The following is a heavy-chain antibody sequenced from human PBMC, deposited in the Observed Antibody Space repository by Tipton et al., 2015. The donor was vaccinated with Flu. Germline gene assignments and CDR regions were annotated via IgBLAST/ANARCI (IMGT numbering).Heavy chain of an antibody. V-gene: IGHV3-23*01. CDR1: GFTFTSNA. CDR2: IGGGGTST. CDR3: AKDPYGGNSGNYLDF. J-gene: IGHJ4*02. D-gene: IGHD4-23*01. Sequence: SLRLSCAASGFTFTSNAMSWVRQAPGKGLEWVSSIGGGGTSTYYADSGRGRFTISRDNSKKTVYLQMNSLRAEDTALYYCAKDPYGGNSGNYLDFWGQGTLVTVSS.